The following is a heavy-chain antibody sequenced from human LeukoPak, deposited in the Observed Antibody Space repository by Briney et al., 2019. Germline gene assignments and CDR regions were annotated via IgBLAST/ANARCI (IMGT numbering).Heavy chain of an antibody. Sequence: GASVKVSCKASGYTFTGYYMHWVRQAPGQGLEWMGWINPNSGGTNYAQKFQGRVTMTRDTSTSTVYMELSSLRSEDTAVYYCARPSGTVTPLGFDYWGQGTLVTVSS. V-gene: IGHV1-2*02. J-gene: IGHJ4*02. CDR1: GYTFTGYY. CDR2: INPNSGGT. CDR3: ARPSGTVTPLGFDY. D-gene: IGHD4-17*01.